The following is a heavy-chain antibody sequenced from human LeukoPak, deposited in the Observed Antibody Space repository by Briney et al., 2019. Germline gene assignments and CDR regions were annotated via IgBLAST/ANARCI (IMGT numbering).Heavy chain of an antibody. D-gene: IGHD6-13*01. CDR1: GGSISSGDYY. CDR3: ARAQAAAGADY. Sequence: SETLSLTCTVSGGSISSGDYYWSWIRQPPGKGLEWIGYIYYSGSTYYNPSLKSRVTISVDTSKNQFSLKLSSVTAADTAVYYCARAQAAAGADYWGQGTLVTASS. CDR2: IYYSGST. J-gene: IGHJ4*02. V-gene: IGHV4-30-4*01.